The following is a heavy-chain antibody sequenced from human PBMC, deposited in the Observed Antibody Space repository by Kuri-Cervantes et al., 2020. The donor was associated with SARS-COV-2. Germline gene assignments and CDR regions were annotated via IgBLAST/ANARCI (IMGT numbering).Heavy chain of an antibody. CDR1: CGSISSSSYY. Sequence: SETLSLTCSVSCGSISSSSYYWGWIRQPPGKGLEWIGSIYYSGSTYYNPSLKSRVTISVDTSKNQFSLKLSSVTAADTAVYYCASGGYSGYDTGDYWGQETLVTVSS. CDR3: ASGGYSGYDTGDY. J-gene: IGHJ4*02. CDR2: IYYSGST. V-gene: IGHV4-39*07. D-gene: IGHD5-12*01.